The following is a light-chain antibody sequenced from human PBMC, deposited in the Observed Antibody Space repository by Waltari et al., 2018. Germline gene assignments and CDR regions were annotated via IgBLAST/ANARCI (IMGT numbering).Light chain of an antibody. Sequence: DIQMTQSPSTLSASVGDRVTITCRASQYINTWLAWYQQKPGKAPKLLISTASSLEHEVPLRFSGSGFGTEFTLTISSLQPDDSATYYCQRYSSYPPTFGGGTMLEIK. CDR2: TAS. V-gene: IGKV1-5*03. J-gene: IGKJ4*01. CDR1: QYINTW. CDR3: QRYSSYPPT.